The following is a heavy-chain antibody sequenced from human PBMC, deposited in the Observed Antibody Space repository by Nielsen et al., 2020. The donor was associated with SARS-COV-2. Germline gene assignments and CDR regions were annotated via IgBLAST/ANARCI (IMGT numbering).Heavy chain of an antibody. CDR2: IYYSGST. V-gene: IGHV4-59*08. J-gene: IGHJ4*02. D-gene: IGHD5-18*01. CDR3: ARHMQLWQFDY. CDR1: GGSISSYY. Sequence: SETLSLTCTVSGGSISSYYWSWIRQPPGKGLEWIGYIYYSGSTNYNPSLKSRVTISVDTSKNQFSLKLSSVTAADTAVYYCARHMQLWQFDYWGQGTLVTVSS.